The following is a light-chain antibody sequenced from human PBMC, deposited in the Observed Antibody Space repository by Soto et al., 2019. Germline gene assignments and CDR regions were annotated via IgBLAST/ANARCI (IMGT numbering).Light chain of an antibody. CDR2: LNSDGSH. Sequence: QLVLTQSPSASASLGASVKLTCTLSSGHSNYAIAWHQQQSEKGPRYLMKLNSDGSHSKGDGIPDRFSGSSSGAERYLNISRLQYEDEDDYYCQTWGSGIVVFGGGTKLTVL. CDR3: QTWGSGIVV. CDR1: SGHSNYA. J-gene: IGLJ2*01. V-gene: IGLV4-69*01.